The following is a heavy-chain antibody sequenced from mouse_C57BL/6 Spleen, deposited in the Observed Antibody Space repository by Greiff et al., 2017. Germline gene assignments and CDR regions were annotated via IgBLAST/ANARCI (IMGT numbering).Heavy chain of an antibody. CDR1: GFTFSSYA. CDR2: ISDGGSYT. J-gene: IGHJ2*01. V-gene: IGHV5-4*01. CDR3: ARDYYGNDY. Sequence: EVMLVESGGGLVKPGGSLKLSCAASGFTFSSYAMSWVRQTPEQRLEWVATISDGGSYTYYPDNVKGRFTISRDNAKNNLYLQMSHLKSEDTAMYYCARDYYGNDYWGQGTTLTVSS. D-gene: IGHD2-1*01.